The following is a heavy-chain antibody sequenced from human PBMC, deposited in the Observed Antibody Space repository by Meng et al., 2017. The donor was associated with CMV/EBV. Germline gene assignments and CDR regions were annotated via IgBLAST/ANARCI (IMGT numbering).Heavy chain of an antibody. CDR2: INHSGST. J-gene: IGHJ5*02. CDR3: AAGDGSGIGDNWFDP. D-gene: IGHD3-10*01. Sequence: VYGGAVSGYHWSWIRQPPGKGLEWIGEINHSGSTNYNPSLKSRVTISVDTSKNQFSLKLSSVTAADTAVHYCAAGDGSGIGDNWFDPWGQGTLVTVSS. CDR1: GGAVSGYH. V-gene: IGHV4-34*01.